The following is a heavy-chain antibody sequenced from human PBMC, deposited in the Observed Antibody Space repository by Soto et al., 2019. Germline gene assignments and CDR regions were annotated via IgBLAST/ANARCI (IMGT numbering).Heavy chain of an antibody. D-gene: IGHD5-12*01. CDR3: SRDHSSGGYDD. V-gene: IGHV3-53*01. CDR2: IYDDGRT. CDR1: GFSVDDIF. Sequence: GGSLRLSCVASGFSVDDIFMSWVRQAPGKGLEWVSNIYDDGRTYYADSVKGRFSLSRDNSRNTLYLQMNRLRVEDTAVYYCSRDHSSGGYDDRGQGSRVTVS. J-gene: IGHJ4*01.